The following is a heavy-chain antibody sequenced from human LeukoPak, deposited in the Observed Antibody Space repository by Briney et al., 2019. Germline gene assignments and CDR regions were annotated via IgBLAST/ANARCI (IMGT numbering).Heavy chain of an antibody. CDR2: INHSGNT. V-gene: IGHV4-34*01. D-gene: IGHD2-15*01. CDR1: GGSFSGYY. J-gene: IGHJ6*03. Sequence: PSETLSLTCAVYGGSFSGYYWSWIRQPPGKGLEWIGEINHSGNTNYNPSLKSRVTISVDTSKNQFSLKLSSVTAADTAVYYCARGVVVVVAATLYYYYYMDVWGKGTTVTVS. CDR3: ARGVVVVVAATLYYYYYMDV.